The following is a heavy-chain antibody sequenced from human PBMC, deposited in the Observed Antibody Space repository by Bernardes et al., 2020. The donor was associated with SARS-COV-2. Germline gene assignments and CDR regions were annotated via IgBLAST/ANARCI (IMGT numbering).Heavy chain of an antibody. J-gene: IGHJ6*02. V-gene: IGHV4-59*01. CDR3: ARVVAGPTGDSMDV. Sequence: TLYLTCTVSGGSISSYYWSWIRQPPGKGLEWIGYIYYSGSTNYNPSLKSRVTISVDTSKNQFSLKLSSVTAADTAVYYCARVVAGPTGDSMDVWGQGTTVTVSS. CDR2: IYYSGST. CDR1: GGSISSYY. D-gene: IGHD6-19*01.